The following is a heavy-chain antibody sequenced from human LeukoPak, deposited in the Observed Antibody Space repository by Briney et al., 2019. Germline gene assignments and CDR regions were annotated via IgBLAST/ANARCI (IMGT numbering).Heavy chain of an antibody. CDR1: GFTFSGSA. V-gene: IGHV3-73*01. CDR3: TRPHCSGGSCYSDY. J-gene: IGHJ4*02. D-gene: IGHD2-15*01. CDR2: IRTKANSYAT. Sequence: GGSLRLSCAASGFTFSGSAMHWVRQASGKGLEWVGRIRTKANSYATTNAASVKGRFTISRDDSKNTAYLQMNSLKTEDTAVYYCTRPHCSGGSCYSDYWGQGTLVTVSS.